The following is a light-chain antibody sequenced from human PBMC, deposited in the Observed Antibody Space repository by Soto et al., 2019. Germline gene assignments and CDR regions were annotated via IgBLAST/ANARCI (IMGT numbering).Light chain of an antibody. CDR1: QSLLHSNGYNY. Sequence: DIVMTQSPLSLPVTPGEPASISCRSSQSLLHSNGYNYLDWYLQKPGQSPQLLIYWGSNRASGVPDRFSGSGSGTDFTLKISRVEAEDVGGYYCMQALQTPWTFGQGTKVDIK. CDR2: WGS. CDR3: MQALQTPWT. J-gene: IGKJ1*01. V-gene: IGKV2-28*01.